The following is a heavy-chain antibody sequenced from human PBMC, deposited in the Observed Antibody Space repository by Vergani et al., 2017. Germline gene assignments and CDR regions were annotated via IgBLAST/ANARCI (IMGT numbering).Heavy chain of an antibody. CDR3: VRDGSGTRDYYGMDV. D-gene: IGHD1-7*01. Sequence: EVQLVESGGGLVKPGGSLRLSCAASGFTFSSYSMNWVRQAPGKGLEWVSGISGSGGSTYYADSVKGRFTISRDNSKNTLYLQMNSLRAEDTAVYYCVRDGSGTRDYYGMDVWGQGTTVTVSS. CDR2: ISGSGGST. J-gene: IGHJ6*02. V-gene: IGHV3-23*04. CDR1: GFTFSSYS.